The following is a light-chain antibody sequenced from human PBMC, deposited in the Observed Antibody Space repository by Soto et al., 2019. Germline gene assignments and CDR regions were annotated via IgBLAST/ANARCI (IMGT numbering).Light chain of an antibody. CDR3: SSYAGSNILYV. Sequence: QSVLTQPPSASGSPGQSVTISCTGTSSDVGGYNYVSWYQQHPGKAPQLVIYGVNKRASGVPDRFSGSKSGNTAFLTVSGLQAEDEADYYCSSYAGSNILYVFGTGTKLTVL. J-gene: IGLJ1*01. CDR2: GVN. CDR1: SSDVGGYNY. V-gene: IGLV2-8*01.